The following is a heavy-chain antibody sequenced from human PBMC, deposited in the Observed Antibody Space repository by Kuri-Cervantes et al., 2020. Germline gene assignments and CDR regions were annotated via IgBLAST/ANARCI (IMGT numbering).Heavy chain of an antibody. CDR2: INPSGGST. Sequence: SVKVSCKASGYTFTCHYMHWVRQAPGQGLEWMGIINPSGGSTSDAQKFQGRVTMTTDTSTNKAYMELRSLRSDDTAVYYCARDRATYDFWRGYMGYYYYGMDVWGQGTTVTVSS. J-gene: IGHJ6*02. CDR3: ARDRATYDFWRGYMGYYYYGMDV. CDR1: GYTFTCHY. D-gene: IGHD3-3*01. V-gene: IGHV1-46*01.